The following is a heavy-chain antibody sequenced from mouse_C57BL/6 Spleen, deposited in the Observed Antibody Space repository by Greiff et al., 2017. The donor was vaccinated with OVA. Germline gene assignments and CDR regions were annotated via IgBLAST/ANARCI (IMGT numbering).Heavy chain of an antibody. CDR1: GYTFTDYN. D-gene: IGHD2-1*01. Sequence: EVQLQQSGPELVKPGASVKMSCQASGYTFTDYNMHWVTQRHGKSLAWIGYINPNNGGTSYNQKFKGKATLTVNKSSSTAYMELRSLTSEDSAVYYCATPLPFAYWGQGTLVTVSA. CDR3: ATPLPFAY. CDR2: INPNNGGT. V-gene: IGHV1-22*01. J-gene: IGHJ3*01.